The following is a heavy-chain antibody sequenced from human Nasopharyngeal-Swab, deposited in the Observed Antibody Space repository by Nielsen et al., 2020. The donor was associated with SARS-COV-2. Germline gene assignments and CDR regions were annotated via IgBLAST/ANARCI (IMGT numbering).Heavy chain of an antibody. CDR2: IYHSGST. V-gene: IGHV4-30-2*01. D-gene: IGHD5-18*01. Sequence: WIRQPPGKGLEWIGYIYHSGSTYYNPSLKSRVTISVDRSKNQFSLKLSSVTAADTAVYYCAREVDTAMVKGYYGMDVWGQGTTVTVSS. CDR3: AREVDTAMVKGYYGMDV. J-gene: IGHJ6*02.